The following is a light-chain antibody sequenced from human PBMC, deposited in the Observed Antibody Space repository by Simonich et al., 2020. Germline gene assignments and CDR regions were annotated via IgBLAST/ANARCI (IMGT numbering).Light chain of an antibody. CDR3: QQYYSTPWT. CDR1: QSVLYSSNNKNY. Sequence: TINCKSSQSVLYSSNNKNYLAWYQQKPGQPPKLLIYWASTRESGVPYRFSGRGSGTDFTLTISSLQAEDVAVYYCQQYYSTPWTFGQGTKVEIK. CDR2: WAS. J-gene: IGKJ1*01. V-gene: IGKV4-1*01.